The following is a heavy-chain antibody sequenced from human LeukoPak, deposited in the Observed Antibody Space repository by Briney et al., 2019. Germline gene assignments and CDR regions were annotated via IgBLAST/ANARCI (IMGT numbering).Heavy chain of an antibody. Sequence: GGSLRLSCAASGFTVSSNYMSWVRQAPGKGLEWVSVIYSGGSTYYADSVRGRFTISRDNSKNTLYLQMNSLRAEDTAVYYCAREPMVRGARPPASAYWGQGTLVTVSS. D-gene: IGHD3-10*01. CDR2: IYSGGST. V-gene: IGHV3-53*01. CDR3: AREPMVRGARPPASAY. CDR1: GFTVSSNY. J-gene: IGHJ4*02.